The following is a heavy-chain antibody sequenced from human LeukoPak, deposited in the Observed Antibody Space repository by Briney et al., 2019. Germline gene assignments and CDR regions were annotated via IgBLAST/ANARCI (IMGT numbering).Heavy chain of an antibody. CDR2: INHSGST. CDR3: ARDSVAGAIFDY. J-gene: IGHJ4*02. V-gene: IGHV4-34*01. Sequence: SETLSLTCAVYGGSFSGYYWSWIRQPPGKGLEWIGEINHSGSTNYNPSLKSRVTISVDASKNQFSLKLSSVTAADTAVYYCARDSVAGAIFDYWGQGTLVTVSS. D-gene: IGHD6-19*01. CDR1: GGSFSGYY.